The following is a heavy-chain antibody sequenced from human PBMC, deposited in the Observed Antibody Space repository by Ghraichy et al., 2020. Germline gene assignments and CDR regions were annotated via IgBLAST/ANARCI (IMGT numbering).Heavy chain of an antibody. Sequence: SETLSLTCTVSGVSVSSSSYYWGWIRQPPGKGLEWIGSIHSSGPTYYKSSLKSRVTIFVDTSRNQLSLSLSSLTVADTAVYYCVRSTIRSPPGDWGQGTLVTVSS. J-gene: IGHJ4*02. CDR1: GVSVSSSSYY. D-gene: IGHD3-10*01. CDR2: IHSSGPT. V-gene: IGHV4-39*01. CDR3: VRSTIRSPPGD.